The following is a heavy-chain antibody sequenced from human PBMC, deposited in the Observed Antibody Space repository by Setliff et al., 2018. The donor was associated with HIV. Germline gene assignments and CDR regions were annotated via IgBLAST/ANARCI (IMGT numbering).Heavy chain of an antibody. J-gene: IGHJ3*01. CDR1: AGSYSIFA. D-gene: IGHD1-26*01. V-gene: IGHV1-69*05. CDR3: ATEGAGGSYQRASALDV. CDR2: MMTIFSTT. Sequence: SVKVFCKSSAGSYSIFAINWVRQAPGQGLEWMGGMMTIFSTTNYARKFQGRVTITTDESTGTAYMELSNLRSEDTAVYYCATEGAGGSYQRASALDVWGQGTVVTVSS.